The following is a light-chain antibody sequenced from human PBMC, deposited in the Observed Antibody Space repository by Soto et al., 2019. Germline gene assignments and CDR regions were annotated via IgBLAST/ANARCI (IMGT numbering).Light chain of an antibody. Sequence: DIQMTQSPSSLSPSVGDRVTITCRASHSINSYLNWYQHKPGKAPKLLIYAASILQSGVQSRFSGSGSGTDFTLTINSLQPEDFATYYCQQSYSIPWTVGQGTKVEIK. CDR3: QQSYSIPWT. J-gene: IGKJ1*01. CDR2: AAS. V-gene: IGKV1-39*01. CDR1: HSINSY.